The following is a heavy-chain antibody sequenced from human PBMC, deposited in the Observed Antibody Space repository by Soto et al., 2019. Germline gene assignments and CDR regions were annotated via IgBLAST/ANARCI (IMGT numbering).Heavy chain of an antibody. Sequence: QVHLVQPGVEVKTPGASVKISCQASGYTFFTYDISWVRQAPGQGLEWMGWISTYSGYTKYAQKFQGRVTMTTHTSTTTACLELRSLRSDHTAGHYCGIHHGPTTSETWFDPWGQGTLLTVSS. CDR3: GIHHGPTTSETWFDP. J-gene: IGHJ5*02. CDR2: ISTYSGYT. D-gene: IGHD5-12*01. CDR1: GYTFFTYD. V-gene: IGHV1-18*01.